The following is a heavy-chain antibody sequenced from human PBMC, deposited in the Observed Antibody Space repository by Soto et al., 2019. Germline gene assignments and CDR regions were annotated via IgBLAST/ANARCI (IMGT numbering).Heavy chain of an antibody. CDR1: SGPFSGYY. CDR2: INRSGTT. V-gene: IGHV4-34*01. CDR3: ARGRSYYGSGSNNWFDP. J-gene: IGHJ5*02. Sequence: SETLSLTCAVYSGPFSGYYLSWIRQSPGKGLEWIGEINRSGTTNYNPSLESRVTISVDTSKNQFSLKLSSVTAADSAVYYCARGRSYYGSGSNNWFDPWGQGTLVTVSS. D-gene: IGHD3-10*01.